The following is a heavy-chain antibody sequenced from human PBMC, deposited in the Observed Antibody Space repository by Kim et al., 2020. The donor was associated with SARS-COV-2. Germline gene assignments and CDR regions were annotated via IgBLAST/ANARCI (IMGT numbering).Heavy chain of an antibody. Sequence: ASVKVSCKASGYTFTSYAMHWVRQAPGQRLEWMGWINAGNGNTKYSQKFQGRVTITRDTSASTAYMELSSLRSEDTAVYYCARDNRGYSYKGYYYYYYGMDVWGQGTTVTVSS. D-gene: IGHD5-18*01. V-gene: IGHV1-3*01. CDR3: ARDNRGYSYKGYYYYYYGMDV. J-gene: IGHJ6*02. CDR2: INAGNGNT. CDR1: GYTFTSYA.